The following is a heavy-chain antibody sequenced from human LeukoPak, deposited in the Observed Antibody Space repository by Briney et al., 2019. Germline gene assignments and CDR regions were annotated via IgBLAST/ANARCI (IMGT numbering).Heavy chain of an antibody. CDR3: ARDPYSGNYGAYYYYYMDV. CDR1: GFTFSSYS. J-gene: IGHJ6*03. Sequence: GGSLRLSCAASGFTFSSYSMNWVRQAPGKGLEWVASISSSNSYIFYADSVKGRFTISRDNAKNSLYLQMDSLRVEDTAVYYCARDPYSGNYGAYYYYYMDVWGKGTTVTISS. CDR2: ISSSNSYI. V-gene: IGHV3-21*06. D-gene: IGHD1-26*01.